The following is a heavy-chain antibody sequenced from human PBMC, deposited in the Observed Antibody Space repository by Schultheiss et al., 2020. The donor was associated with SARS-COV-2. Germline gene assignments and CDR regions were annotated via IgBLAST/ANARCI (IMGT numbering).Heavy chain of an antibody. CDR3: ARERRSSGWGAGDAFDI. D-gene: IGHD6-19*01. CDR2: INHSGST. Sequence: SETLSLTCTVSGGSISSYYWSWIRQPPGKGLEWIGEINHSGSTNYNPSLKSRVTISVDTSKNQFSLKLSSVTAADTAVYYCARERRSSGWGAGDAFDIWGQGTMVTVSS. J-gene: IGHJ3*02. V-gene: IGHV4-34*01. CDR1: GGSISSYY.